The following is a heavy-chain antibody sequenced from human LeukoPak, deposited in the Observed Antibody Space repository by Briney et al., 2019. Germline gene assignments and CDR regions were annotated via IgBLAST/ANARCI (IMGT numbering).Heavy chain of an antibody. V-gene: IGHV3-11*04. Sequence: GGSLRLSCAASGFTFSDYYMSWLRQAPGKGLEWVSYISSSGSTIYYADSVKGRFTISRDNAKNSLYLQMNSLRAEDTAVYYCARRIVATIAQYYFDYWDQGTLVTVSS. CDR1: GFTFSDYY. CDR3: ARRIVATIAQYYFDY. CDR2: ISSSGSTI. D-gene: IGHD5-12*01. J-gene: IGHJ4*02.